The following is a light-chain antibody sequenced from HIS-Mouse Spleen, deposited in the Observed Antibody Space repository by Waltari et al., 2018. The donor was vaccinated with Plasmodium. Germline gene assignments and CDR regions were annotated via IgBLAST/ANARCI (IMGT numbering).Light chain of an antibody. J-gene: IGKJ3*01. CDR1: QDISNY. CDR2: DAS. V-gene: IGKV1-33*01. Sequence: DIQMTQSPSSLSASVGDRVTITCQASQDISNYLNWYQPKPGKAPKLLIYDASNLETGGPSRFSGSGSGTDFTFTISSLQPEDIATYYCQQYDNLPPLFTFGPGTKVDIK. CDR3: QQYDNLPPLFT.